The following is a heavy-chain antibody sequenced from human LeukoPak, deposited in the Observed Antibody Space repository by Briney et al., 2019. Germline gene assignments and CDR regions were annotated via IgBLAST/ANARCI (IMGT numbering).Heavy chain of an antibody. CDR1: GFTVSSNY. CDR3: AKDGGTHFDH. CDR2: ISSSGTTI. Sequence: GGSLRLSCAASGFTVSSNYMSWVRQAPGKGLEWVSYISSSGTTISYAQSVKGRFTITRDSAQNSLTLHMNTLRADDTAVYYCAKDGGTHFDHWGQGTLVTVSS. V-gene: IGHV3-48*01. D-gene: IGHD1-26*01. J-gene: IGHJ4*02.